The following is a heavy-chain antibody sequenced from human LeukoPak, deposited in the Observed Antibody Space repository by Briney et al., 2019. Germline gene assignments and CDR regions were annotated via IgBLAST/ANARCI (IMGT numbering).Heavy chain of an antibody. J-gene: IGHJ4*02. Sequence: LETLSLTCAVYGGSFSGYYWSWIRQPPGKGLEWIGEINHSGSTNYNPSLKSRVTISVDTSKNQFSLKLSSVTAADTAVYYCARRGITMVRGVRDYWGQGTLVTVSS. CDR1: GGSFSGYY. CDR3: ARRGITMVRGVRDY. V-gene: IGHV4-34*01. CDR2: INHSGST. D-gene: IGHD3-10*01.